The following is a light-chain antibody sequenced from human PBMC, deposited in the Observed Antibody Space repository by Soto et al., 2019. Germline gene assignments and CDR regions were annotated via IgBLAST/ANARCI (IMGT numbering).Light chain of an antibody. J-gene: IGLJ3*02. Sequence: QSALTQPPSASGSPGQSVTISCTGTSSDVGGYNYVSWYQQHPGKAPKAIIYEVNKRPSGVPDRFSGSKSGNTASLTVSGLQAEDEADYYCKSYTGINNWVFGGGTKLIAL. V-gene: IGLV2-8*01. CDR1: SSDVGGYNY. CDR3: KSYTGINNWV. CDR2: EVN.